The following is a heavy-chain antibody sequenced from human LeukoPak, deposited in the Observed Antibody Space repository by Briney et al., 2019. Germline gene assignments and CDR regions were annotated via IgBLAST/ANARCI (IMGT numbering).Heavy chain of an antibody. Sequence: GGSLRLSCVASGFTFSSYSMNWVRQAPGKGPEWVSSISSDSNYIYYADSVKGRFTISRDNAKNSLYLQMNSLRAEDTAVYYCAKDYKRYNWNYGWGQGTLVTVSS. J-gene: IGHJ4*02. D-gene: IGHD1-7*01. CDR2: ISSDSNYI. CDR3: AKDYKRYNWNYG. CDR1: GFTFSSYS. V-gene: IGHV3-21*01.